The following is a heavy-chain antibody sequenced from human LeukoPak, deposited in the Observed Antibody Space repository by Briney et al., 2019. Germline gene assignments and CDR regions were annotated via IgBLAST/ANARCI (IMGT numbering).Heavy chain of an antibody. J-gene: IGHJ3*02. V-gene: IGHV4-39*01. D-gene: IGHD3-22*01. CDR3: ARIVGVVVITGADAFDI. CDR2: IYYSGTT. Sequence: SETLSLTCTVSVRSISGSSYYWGWIRQPPGKGLEWIGNIYYSGTTYYNPSLKSRVTISVDTSKNHFSLKLSSVTAADTAVYYCARIVGVVVITGADAFDIWGQGTMVTVSS. CDR1: VRSISGSSYY.